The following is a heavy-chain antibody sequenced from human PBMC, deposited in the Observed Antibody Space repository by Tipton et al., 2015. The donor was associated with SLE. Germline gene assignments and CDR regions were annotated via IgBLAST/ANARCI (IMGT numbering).Heavy chain of an antibody. D-gene: IGHD1-14*01. Sequence: TLSLTCTVSGGSISSGSYYWSWIRQPAGKGLEWIGRIYTSGSTNYNPSLKSRVTISVDTSKNQFSLKLSSVTAADTAVYYCARHDTGSVRFDLWGQGTLVTVSS. J-gene: IGHJ5*02. CDR3: ARHDTGSVRFDL. CDR2: IYTSGST. V-gene: IGHV4-61*02. CDR1: GGSISSGSYY.